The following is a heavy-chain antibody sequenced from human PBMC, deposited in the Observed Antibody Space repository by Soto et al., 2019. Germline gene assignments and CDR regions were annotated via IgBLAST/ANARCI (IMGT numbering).Heavy chain of an antibody. V-gene: IGHV1-18*04. J-gene: IGHJ4*02. CDR1: GYTFTIYG. CDR3: ARVDYYDSSAYYGY. D-gene: IGHD3-22*01. Sequence: QVQLVQSGAEVKKPGASVKVSCKASGYTFTIYGISWVRQAPGQGLEWMGWISGYNGNTDYAQNLQDRVTLTTDASTSSVYMELSSLRSDNTAFYYCARVDYYDSSAYYGYWGQGTLITVSS. CDR2: ISGYNGNT.